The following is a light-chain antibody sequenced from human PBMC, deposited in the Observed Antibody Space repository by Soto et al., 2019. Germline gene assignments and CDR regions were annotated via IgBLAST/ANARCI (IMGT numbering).Light chain of an antibody. Sequence: QSALTQPASVSGSPGQSITISCTGTSSDVAGYNYVSWYQQHPNKAPKFMIYDVTNRPSGVSNRFSGSKSGNTASLTISGLRAEDEADYYCSSYTSSSTYVFGTGTKLTVL. CDR2: DVT. CDR1: SSDVAGYNY. J-gene: IGLJ1*01. V-gene: IGLV2-14*01. CDR3: SSYTSSSTYV.